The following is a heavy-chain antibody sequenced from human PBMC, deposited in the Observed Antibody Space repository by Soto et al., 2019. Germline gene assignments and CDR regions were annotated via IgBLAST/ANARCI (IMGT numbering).Heavy chain of an antibody. Sequence: PSETLSLTCTVSGGSISRGGYYWSWIRQHPGKGLEWIGYIYYSGSTYYNPSLKSRVTISVDTSKNQFSLKLSSVTAADTAVYYCARERSGRYNWNYGFDYWGQGTRVTVAS. CDR1: GGSISRGGYY. CDR2: IYYSGST. V-gene: IGHV4-31*03. CDR3: ARERSGRYNWNYGFDY. J-gene: IGHJ4*02. D-gene: IGHD1-7*01.